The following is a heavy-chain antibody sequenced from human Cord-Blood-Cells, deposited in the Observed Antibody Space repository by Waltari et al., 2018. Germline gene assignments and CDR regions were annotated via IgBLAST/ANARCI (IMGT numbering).Heavy chain of an antibody. J-gene: IGHJ3*02. CDR3: AREMRGAFDI. CDR1: GFPSSSYA. Sequence: QVPLVESGGGVVQPGRSLPLPCAASGFPSSSYAMHWVRQAPGKGLEWGAVISYDGSNKYYADSVKGRFTISRDNSKNTLYLQMNSLRAEDTAVYYCAREMRGAFDIWGQGTMVTVSS. V-gene: IGHV3-30*04. CDR2: ISYDGSNK.